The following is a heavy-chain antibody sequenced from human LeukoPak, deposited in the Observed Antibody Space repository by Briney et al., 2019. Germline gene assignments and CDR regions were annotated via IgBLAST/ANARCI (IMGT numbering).Heavy chain of an antibody. CDR3: ARAEHYYDSSGYWPWFDP. V-gene: IGHV4-34*01. Sequence: SETLSLTCAVYGGSFSGYYWSWIRQPPGKGLEWIGEINHSGSTNYNPSLKSRVTISVDTSKNQFSLKLSSVTAADTAVYYCARAEHYYDSSGYWPWFDPWGQGTLVTFSS. J-gene: IGHJ5*02. CDR1: GGSFSGYY. D-gene: IGHD3-22*01. CDR2: INHSGST.